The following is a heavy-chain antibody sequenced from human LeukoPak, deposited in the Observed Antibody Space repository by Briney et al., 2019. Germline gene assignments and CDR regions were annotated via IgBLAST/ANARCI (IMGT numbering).Heavy chain of an antibody. V-gene: IGHV1-46*01. Sequence: ASVKVSCKASGYTFTSCYMHWVRQAPGQGLEWMGIINPSGGSTSYAQKFQGRVTMTRDMSTSTAYMELSSLRSEDTAVYYCARTKLGRFAFDIWGQGTMVTVSS. D-gene: IGHD7-27*01. J-gene: IGHJ3*02. CDR1: GYTFTSCY. CDR2: INPSGGST. CDR3: ARTKLGRFAFDI.